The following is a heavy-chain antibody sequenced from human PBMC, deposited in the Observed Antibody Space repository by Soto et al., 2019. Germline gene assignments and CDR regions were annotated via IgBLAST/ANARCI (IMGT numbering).Heavy chain of an antibody. D-gene: IGHD3-22*01. CDR2: IYYSGST. CDR1: GGSISSYY. Sequence: PSETLSLTCTVSGGSISSYYWSWIRQPPGKGLEWIGYIYYSGSTNYNPSLKSRVTISVDTSKNQFSLKLSSVTAADTAVYYCARRGPYYYDSSGYDSWGQETLVPVSS. CDR3: ARRGPYYYDSSGYDS. V-gene: IGHV4-59*08. J-gene: IGHJ4*02.